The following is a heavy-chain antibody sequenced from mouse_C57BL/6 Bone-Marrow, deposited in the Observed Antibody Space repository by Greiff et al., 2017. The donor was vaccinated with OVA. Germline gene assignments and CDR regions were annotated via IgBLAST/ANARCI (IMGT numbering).Heavy chain of an antibody. CDR2: INPNNGGT. V-gene: IGHV1-18*01. Sequence: EVQLVESGPELVKPGASVKIPCKASGYTFTDYNMDWVKQSHGKSLEWIGDINPNNGGTIYNQKFKGKATLTVDKSSSTAYMELRSLTSEDTAVYYCARESGTRAWFAYWGQGTLVTVSA. J-gene: IGHJ3*01. D-gene: IGHD4-1*01. CDR1: GYTFTDYN. CDR3: ARESGTRAWFAY.